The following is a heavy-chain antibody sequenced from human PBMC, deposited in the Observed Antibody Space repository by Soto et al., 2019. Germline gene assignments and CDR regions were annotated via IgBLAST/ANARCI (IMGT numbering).Heavy chain of an antibody. CDR3: AKDYSTVTTDPLSVVLFDY. Sequence: LMXYCSSSGFTFSSYAMSWVRQAPGKGLEWVSIITSDGRTYYADSVKGRFTISRDNSKNTVYLQMNSLRAEDTAVYYCAKDYSTVTTDPLSVVLFDYWGQGALVTVSS. D-gene: IGHD4-17*01. CDR1: GFTFSSYA. J-gene: IGHJ4*02. V-gene: IGHV3-23*01. CDR2: ITSDGRT.